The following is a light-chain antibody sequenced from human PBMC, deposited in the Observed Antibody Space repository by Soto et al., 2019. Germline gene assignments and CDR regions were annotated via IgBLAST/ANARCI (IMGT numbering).Light chain of an antibody. CDR1: QTISSNN. CDR3: QQHGSWT. Sequence: EIVLTQSPGTLSVSPGETATLSCRASQTISSNNLAWYQQKPGQAPSLLIYGTSSRATGIPDRFSGSGSGTDFTLTISRLEPEDSAIYYCQQHGSWTFGQGTKVEI. J-gene: IGKJ1*01. V-gene: IGKV3-20*01. CDR2: GTS.